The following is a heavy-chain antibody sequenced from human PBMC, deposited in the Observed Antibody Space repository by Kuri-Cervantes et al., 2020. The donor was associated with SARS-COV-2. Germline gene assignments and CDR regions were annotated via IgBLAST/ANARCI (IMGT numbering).Heavy chain of an antibody. D-gene: IGHD1-26*01. J-gene: IGHJ4*02. V-gene: IGHV4-61*10. CDR1: GGSISSGSYY. CDR2: IYYSGST. Sequence: SETLSLTCTVSGGSISSGSYYWSWIRQPAGKGLEWIGYIYYSGSTNYNPSLKSRVTISVDTSKNQFSLKLSSVTAADTAVYYCARGCSGSYLGYWGQGTLVTVSS. CDR3: ARGCSGSYLGY.